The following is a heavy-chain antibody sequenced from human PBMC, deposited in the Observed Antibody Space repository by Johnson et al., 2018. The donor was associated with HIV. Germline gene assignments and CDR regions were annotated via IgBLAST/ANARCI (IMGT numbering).Heavy chain of an antibody. CDR3: ASPQAGDYPQDDAFHI. V-gene: IGHV3-74*02. CDR2: INADGRST. Sequence: EVLLLESGGGLVQPGGSLRLPCAASGFTFGRYWMHWVRQAPGKGLVWVSRINADGRSTTYADSVKGRFTLSRDNAQNTLYLQMNSLRAEDTAEYYCASPQAGDYPQDDAFHIWGQGTVVTVSS. CDR1: GFTFGRYW. D-gene: IGHD4-17*01. J-gene: IGHJ3*02.